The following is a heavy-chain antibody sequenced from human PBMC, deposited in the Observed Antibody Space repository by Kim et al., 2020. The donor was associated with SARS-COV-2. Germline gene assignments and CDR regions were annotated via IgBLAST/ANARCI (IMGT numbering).Heavy chain of an antibody. CDR1: GFTVSRNY. J-gene: IGHJ6*02. CDR2: IYSGGST. CDR3: ARGLVGSSGGYGMDV. Sequence: GGSLRLSCAASGFTVSRNYMSWVRQAPGKGLEWFSVIYSGGSTYYADSVKGRFTISRDNSKNTLYLQMNSLRAEDTAVYYCARGLVGSSGGYGMDVWGQGTTVTVSS. V-gene: IGHV3-53*01. D-gene: IGHD6-13*01.